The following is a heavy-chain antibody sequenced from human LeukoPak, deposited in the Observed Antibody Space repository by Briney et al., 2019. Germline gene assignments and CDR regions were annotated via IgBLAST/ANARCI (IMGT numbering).Heavy chain of an antibody. CDR2: ISSSGSTI. CDR1: GFTFSSCE. V-gene: IGHV3-48*03. Sequence: GGSLRLSCAASGFTFSSCEMNWVRQARGKGLEWVSYISSSGSTIYYADSVKGRFTISRDNAKNSLYLQMNSLRAEDTAVYYCARVSAKLIDYWGQGTLVTVSS. J-gene: IGHJ4*02. CDR3: ARVSAKLIDY. D-gene: IGHD1-7*01.